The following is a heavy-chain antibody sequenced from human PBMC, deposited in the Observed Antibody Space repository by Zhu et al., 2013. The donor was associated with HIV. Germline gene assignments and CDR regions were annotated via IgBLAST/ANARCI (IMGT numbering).Heavy chain of an antibody. CDR2: ISDSGGDT. D-gene: IGHD3-10*01. J-gene: IGHJ6*02. CDR1: GFTFNTYA. V-gene: IGHV3-23*01. CDR3: AKRVGTLVQGVISAMDV. Sequence: EVQLLESGGGLVQPGGSLRLSCAASGFTFNTYAMSWVRQAPGRGLEWISAISDSGGDTFYADSVKGRFTISRDNSKNTLYLQMSSLSAEDTAVYYCAKRVGTLVQGVISAMDVWGQGTTVTVSS.